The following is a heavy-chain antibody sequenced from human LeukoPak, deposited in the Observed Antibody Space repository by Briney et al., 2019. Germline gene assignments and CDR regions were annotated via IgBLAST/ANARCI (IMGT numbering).Heavy chain of an antibody. V-gene: IGHV3-9*01. CDR1: GFTFDDYA. CDR2: ISWNSGSI. D-gene: IGHD5-24*01. J-gene: IGHJ4*02. Sequence: PGGSLRLSCAASGFTFDDYAMHWVRQAPGKGLEWVSGISWNSGSIGYADSVKGRFTISRDNARNSLYLQMNSLRAEDTAVYYCAAGRDGYNFHSLAYWGQGTLVTVSS. CDR3: AAGRDGYNFHSLAY.